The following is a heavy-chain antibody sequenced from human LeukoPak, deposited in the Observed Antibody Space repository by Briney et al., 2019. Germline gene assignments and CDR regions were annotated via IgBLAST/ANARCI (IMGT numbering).Heavy chain of an antibody. J-gene: IGHJ4*02. CDR1: GASISGGTYY. CDR3: ARRGGSGRAFDY. Sequence: KPSETLSLTCSVSGASISGGTYYWGWIRQPPGKGLEWIGSIYYTGSTYDNPSLKSRVTISVDTSKNQFSLKLSSVTAADTAVYCCARRGGSGRAFDYWGQGTLVTVSS. CDR2: IYYTGST. V-gene: IGHV4-39*01. D-gene: IGHD1-26*01.